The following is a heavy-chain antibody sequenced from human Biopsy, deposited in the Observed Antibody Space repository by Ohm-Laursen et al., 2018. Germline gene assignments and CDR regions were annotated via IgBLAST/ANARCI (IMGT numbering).Heavy chain of an antibody. J-gene: IGHJ6*02. D-gene: IGHD3-10*01. CDR1: GFTFSSYG. CDR3: TRDCYYGSANYFGYYNMDV. Sequence: SLRLSCAASGFTFSSYGMHWVRQAPGKGLEWVAVIWYDGSNKYYADSVKGRFTISRDNSKNTLFLQMNNLRAEDTAVYYCTRDCYYGSANYFGYYNMDVWGQGTTVTVSS. CDR2: IWYDGSNK. V-gene: IGHV3-33*01.